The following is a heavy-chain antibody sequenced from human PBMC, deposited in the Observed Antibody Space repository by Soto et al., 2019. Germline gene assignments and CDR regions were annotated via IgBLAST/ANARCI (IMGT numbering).Heavy chain of an antibody. CDR3: AHIRGYSYGEIDY. V-gene: IGHV2-5*05. CDR2: IYWDDDK. CDR1: GFSLSTGGVG. D-gene: IGHD5-18*01. J-gene: IGHJ4*02. Sequence: QITLKESGPTLVKPTQTLTLTCSFSGFSLSTGGVGVGWIRQPPGKALEWLALIYWDDDKSYGSSLKSRLTXTXDXXKNQVVLIMTNMDPVDTATYYCAHIRGYSYGEIDYWGQGTLVTVSS.